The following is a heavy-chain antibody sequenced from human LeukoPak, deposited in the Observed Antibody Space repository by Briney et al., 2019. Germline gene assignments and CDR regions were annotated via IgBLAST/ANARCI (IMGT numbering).Heavy chain of an antibody. CDR1: GYTFTSYY. J-gene: IGHJ3*02. CDR2: INPSGGST. D-gene: IGHD3-3*01. V-gene: IGHV1-46*01. CDR3: ATDSGVVKQGGAFDI. Sequence: ASVKVSCKASGYTFTSYYMHWVRQAPGQGLEWMGIINPSGGSTSYAQKFQGRVTMTRDTSTSTVYMELSRLSPEDTAVYYCATDSGVVKQGGAFDIWGQGTMVTVS.